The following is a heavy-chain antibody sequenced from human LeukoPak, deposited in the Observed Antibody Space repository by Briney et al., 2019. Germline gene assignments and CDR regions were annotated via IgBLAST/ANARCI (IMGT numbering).Heavy chain of an antibody. CDR3: ARDEDIAAAGTDFDY. V-gene: IGHV3-74*01. CDR2: INSDGSST. Sequence: GGSLRLSCAASGFTFSSYWMHWVRQGPGKGPVWVSRINSDGSSTNYADSVKGRFTISRDNAKNSLYLQMNRLRAEDTAVYYCARDEDIAAAGTDFDYWGQRTLVTVSS. CDR1: GFTFSSYW. D-gene: IGHD6-13*01. J-gene: IGHJ4*02.